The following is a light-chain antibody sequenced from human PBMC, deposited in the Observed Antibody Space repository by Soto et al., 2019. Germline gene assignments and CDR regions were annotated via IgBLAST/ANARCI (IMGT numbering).Light chain of an antibody. Sequence: QSALTQPASVSGSPGQSITISCTGTSSDIGGYNYVSWYQQLPGKAPKLMIYVVSDRPSGVSNRFSGSKSGNTASLTISGLQAEDEADYYCSSYTSSSTLVFGGGTQLTVL. CDR2: VVS. J-gene: IGLJ2*01. V-gene: IGLV2-14*01. CDR1: SSDIGGYNY. CDR3: SSYTSSSTLV.